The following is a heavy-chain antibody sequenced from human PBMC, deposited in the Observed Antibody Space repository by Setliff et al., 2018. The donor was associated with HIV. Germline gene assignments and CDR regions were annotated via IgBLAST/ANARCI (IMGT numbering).Heavy chain of an antibody. J-gene: IGHJ6*03. CDR1: GGSIIRGGYY. Sequence: PSETLSLTCTVSGGSIIRGGYYWSWIRQHPGKGLEWIGYIYYSGSTSYNPSLKSRVTISVDTSKNQISLKLSSVTAADTAVYYCASLDGSESPYIYYYYMDVWGKGTAVTVSS. V-gene: IGHV4-31*03. D-gene: IGHD3-10*01. CDR2: IYYSGST. CDR3: ASLDGSESPYIYYYYMDV.